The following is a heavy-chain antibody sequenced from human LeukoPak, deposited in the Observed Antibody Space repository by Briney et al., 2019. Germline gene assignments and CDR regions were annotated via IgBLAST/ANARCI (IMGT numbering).Heavy chain of an antibody. D-gene: IGHD2/OR15-2a*01. J-gene: IGHJ4*02. V-gene: IGHV4-39*07. CDR1: GGSISINSYY. CDR2: LYFRGNT. CDR3: ERQSSPFYFVDY. Sequence: SETLSLTCSVSGGSISINSYYWDWLRQSPGRGLEWLGSLYFRGNTYYNPSLKSRVSMSVDTSKNQFSLRLKSVTAADTAVYFCERQSSPFYFVDYWGEAIAVTVSS.